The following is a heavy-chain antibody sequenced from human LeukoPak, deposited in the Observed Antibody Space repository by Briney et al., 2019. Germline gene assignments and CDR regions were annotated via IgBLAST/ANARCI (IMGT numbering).Heavy chain of an antibody. CDR3: AKHYYDSGGYYYPGAFNI. V-gene: IGHV3-23*01. Sequence: GGSLRLSCAASGFTFSSYAMSWVRQAPGKGLEWVSAISGSGGSTYYADSVKGRFTISRDNSKNTLYLQMISLTAEDTAVYYCAKHYYDSGGYYYPGAFNIWGQGTMVTVSA. CDR1: GFTFSSYA. J-gene: IGHJ3*02. CDR2: ISGSGGST. D-gene: IGHD3-22*01.